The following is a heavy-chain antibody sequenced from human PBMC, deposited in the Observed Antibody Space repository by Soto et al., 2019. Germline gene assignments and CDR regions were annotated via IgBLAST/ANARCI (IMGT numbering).Heavy chain of an antibody. CDR2: INTSGTT. CDR3: ARDVRWDRGLDV. V-gene: IGHV4-4*07. D-gene: IGHD1-26*01. CDR1: GGSISSNY. Sequence: QVQLQESGPGLVKPSETLSLTCTVSGGSISSNYWSWIRQPAGKGLEWIGRINTSGTTNYNPSLKRRVSMSVDTSKNQFSLQVNSVTAADTAVYYCARDVRWDRGLDVWGQGTTVTVSS. J-gene: IGHJ6*02.